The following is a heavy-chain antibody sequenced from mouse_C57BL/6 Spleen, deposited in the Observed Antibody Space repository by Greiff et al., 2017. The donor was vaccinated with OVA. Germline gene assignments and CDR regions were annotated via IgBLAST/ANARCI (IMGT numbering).Heavy chain of an antibody. CDR1: GFNIKDYY. J-gene: IGHJ3*01. CDR2: IDPEDGDT. CDR3: TPYYSNYGGFAY. V-gene: IGHV14-1*01. D-gene: IGHD2-5*01. Sequence: VQLQQSGAELVRPGASVKLSCTASGFNIKDYYMHWVKQRPEQGLEWIGRIDPEDGDTEYAPKFQGKATMTADTSSNTAYLQLSSLTSEDTAVYYCTPYYSNYGGFAYWGQGTLVTVSA.